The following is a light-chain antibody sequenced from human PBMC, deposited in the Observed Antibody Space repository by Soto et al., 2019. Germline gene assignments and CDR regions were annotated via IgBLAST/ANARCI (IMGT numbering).Light chain of an antibody. Sequence: DIQISQSPSTLPGSVRDRVTITCRASQTISSWLAWYQQKPGKAPKLLIYKASTLKSGVPSRFSGSGSGTEFTLTISSLQPDDFATYYCQHYNSYSEAFGQGAKVDIK. CDR2: KAS. CDR1: QTISSW. CDR3: QHYNSYSEA. V-gene: IGKV1-5*03. J-gene: IGKJ1*01.